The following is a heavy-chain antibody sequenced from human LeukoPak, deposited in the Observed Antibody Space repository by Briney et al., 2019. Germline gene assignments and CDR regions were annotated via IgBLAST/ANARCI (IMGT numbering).Heavy chain of an antibody. Sequence: GESLKISCKGSGYSFTSYWIGWVRQMPGKGLEWMGIIYPGDSDTRYSPSLQGQVTISADKSISTAYLQWSSLKASDTAMYYCARLITMVRGVMKGWFDPWGQGTLVTVSS. CDR3: ARLITMVRGVMKGWFDP. CDR2: IYPGDSDT. CDR1: GYSFTSYW. V-gene: IGHV5-51*01. D-gene: IGHD3-10*01. J-gene: IGHJ5*02.